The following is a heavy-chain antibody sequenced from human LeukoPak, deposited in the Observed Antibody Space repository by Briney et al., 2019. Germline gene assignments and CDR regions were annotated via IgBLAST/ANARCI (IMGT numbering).Heavy chain of an antibody. Sequence: PSETLSLTCTVSGGSISSYYWSWIGQPPGKGLEWIGYIYYSGSTNYNPSLKSRVTISVDTSKNQFSLKLSSVTAADTAVYYCARARLYQLLFRLGGNWFDPWGQGTLVTVSS. CDR2: IYYSGST. V-gene: IGHV4-59*12. CDR3: ARARLYQLLFRLGGNWFDP. D-gene: IGHD2-2*01. J-gene: IGHJ5*02. CDR1: GGSISSYY.